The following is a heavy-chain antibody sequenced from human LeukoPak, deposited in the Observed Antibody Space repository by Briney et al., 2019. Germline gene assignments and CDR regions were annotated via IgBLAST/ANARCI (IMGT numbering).Heavy chain of an antibody. D-gene: IGHD3-10*01. Sequence: PSETLSLTCTVSGGSISSGSYYWSWIRQPAGKGLEWIGRIYTSGSTNYNPSLKSRLTMSIDTSKNQFSLKLNSVTAADTAVYYCARGRYGSGSYFFDYWGQGTLVTVSS. CDR3: ARGRYGSGSYFFDY. CDR1: GGSISSGSYY. J-gene: IGHJ4*02. CDR2: IYTSGST. V-gene: IGHV4-61*02.